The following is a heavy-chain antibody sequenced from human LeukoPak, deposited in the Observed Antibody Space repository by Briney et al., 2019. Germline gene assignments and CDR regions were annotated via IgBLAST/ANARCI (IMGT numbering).Heavy chain of an antibody. J-gene: IGHJ5*02. V-gene: IGHV5-51*01. CDR2: IYPGDSDT. Sequence: GESLKISCKGSGYSFTSYWIGWVRQMPGKGLEWMGIIYPGDSDTRYSPSFQGQVTISADKSISTAYLQWSSLKASDTAMYYCARQGERFLKYNWFDPWGQGTLVTVSS. CDR3: ARQGERFLKYNWFDP. D-gene: IGHD1-1*01. CDR1: GYSFTSYW.